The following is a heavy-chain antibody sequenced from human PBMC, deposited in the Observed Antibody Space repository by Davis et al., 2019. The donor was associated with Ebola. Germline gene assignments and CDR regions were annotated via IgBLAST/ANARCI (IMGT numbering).Heavy chain of an antibody. D-gene: IGHD2-21*02. CDR2: IIPMLRTP. Sequence: AASVKVSCKASGGTFSIFAMNWVRQAPGQGLEWMGGIIPMLRTPNHAQKFRGRVTITADESTNTAYMELSSLRSDDTAIYYCARGGPYCGGDCYVDWGQGTLVTVSS. V-gene: IGHV1-69*13. CDR1: GGTFSIFA. CDR3: ARGGPYCGGDCYVD. J-gene: IGHJ4*02.